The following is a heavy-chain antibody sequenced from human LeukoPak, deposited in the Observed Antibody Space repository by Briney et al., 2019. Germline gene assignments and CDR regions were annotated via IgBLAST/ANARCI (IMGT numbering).Heavy chain of an antibody. V-gene: IGHV5-51*01. Sequence: GESLKISCQASGYTFSSYWIAWVRQMPGKGLACMGLIYPLDSDVKYSPSFQGQVTISADKSISTAYLQWSSLKASDTAMYYCARARRSSTPEVGDVFKTWYFFEYWGQGALVTVSS. J-gene: IGHJ4*02. CDR3: ARARRSSTPEVGDVFKTWYFFEY. CDR2: IYPLDSDV. CDR1: GYTFSSYW. D-gene: IGHD6-13*01.